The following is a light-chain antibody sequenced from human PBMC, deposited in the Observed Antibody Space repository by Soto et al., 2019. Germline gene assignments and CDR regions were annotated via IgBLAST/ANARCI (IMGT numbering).Light chain of an antibody. CDR1: QSISSY. CDR3: QQSYSTPLT. Sequence: DIQMTQSPSSLSASVGDRFAITCRARQSISSYLNWYQQKPGKAPKLLIYTASSLQSGVPSRFSGSGSGTDFTLTISSLQPEDFATYYCQQSYSTPLTFGGGTKVDIK. J-gene: IGKJ4*01. V-gene: IGKV1-39*01. CDR2: TAS.